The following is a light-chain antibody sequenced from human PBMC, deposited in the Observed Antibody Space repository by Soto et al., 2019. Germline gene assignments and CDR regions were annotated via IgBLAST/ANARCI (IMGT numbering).Light chain of an antibody. J-gene: IGKJ3*01. CDR3: QQYGSSPFT. Sequence: EIVLTQSPGTLSLSPGERATLSCRASQSVSSSHLAWYQQKPGQAPRLLIYSASSRATGIPDRFSGSGSGTDFTLTISRLEPEDFAVYYCQQYGSSPFTFGPGTKVDI. CDR2: SAS. CDR1: QSVSSSH. V-gene: IGKV3-20*01.